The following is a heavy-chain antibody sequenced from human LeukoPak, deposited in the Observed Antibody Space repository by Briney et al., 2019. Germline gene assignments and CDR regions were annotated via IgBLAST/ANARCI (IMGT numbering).Heavy chain of an antibody. V-gene: IGHV3-30-3*01. Sequence: GRSLRLSCAASGFTFSSYAMHWVRQAPGKGLEWVAIISYDGSNKYYADSVKGRFTISRDNSKNTVYLQMNSLRAEDTAIYYCARVGCGGDCYADAFDIWGQGTMVTVSS. CDR1: GFTFSSYA. J-gene: IGHJ3*02. CDR3: ARVGCGGDCYADAFDI. D-gene: IGHD2-21*02. CDR2: ISYDGSNK.